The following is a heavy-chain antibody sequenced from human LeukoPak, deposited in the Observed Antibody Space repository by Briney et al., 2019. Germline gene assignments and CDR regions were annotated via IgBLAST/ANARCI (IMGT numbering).Heavy chain of an antibody. J-gene: IGHJ4*02. D-gene: IGHD2-15*01. CDR1: GFTFSSSA. V-gene: IGHV3-23*01. Sequence: GGSLRLSCAASGFTFSSSAMSWVRQAPGKGLEWVSAISNNGGYTYYADSVQGRFTISRDNSMSTLCLQMNSLRAEDTAVYYCAKQLGYCSDGSCYFPYWGQGTLVTVSS. CDR3: AKQLGYCSDGSCYFPY. CDR2: ISNNGGYT.